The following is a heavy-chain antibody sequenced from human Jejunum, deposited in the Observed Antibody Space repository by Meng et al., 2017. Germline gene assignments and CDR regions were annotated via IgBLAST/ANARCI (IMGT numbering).Heavy chain of an antibody. CDR3: ARGCGTTCYIDY. Sequence: EVQLLESGGGLVQPWGSLRLSCAASGFTFSSYAMSWVRQAPGKGLEWVSTISGSGGGTYYPDSVKGRFTISRDDSKNTLYLQMNSLRAEDTAVYYCARGCGTTCYIDYWGQGTLVTVSS. V-gene: IGHV3-23*01. D-gene: IGHD2-2*02. J-gene: IGHJ4*02. CDR1: GFTFSSYA. CDR2: ISGSGGGT.